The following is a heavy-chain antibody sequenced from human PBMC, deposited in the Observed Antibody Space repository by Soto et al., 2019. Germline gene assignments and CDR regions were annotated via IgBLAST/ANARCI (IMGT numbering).Heavy chain of an antibody. D-gene: IGHD3-3*01. CDR1: GGSFSGYY. CDR3: ARGRLRFLEWLLEGGYFGY. V-gene: IGHV4-34*01. Sequence: KPSETLSLTCAVYGGSFSGYYWSWIRQPPGKGLEWIGEINHSGSTNYNPSLKSRVTISVDTSKNQFSLKLSSVTAADTAVYYCARGRLRFLEWLLEGGYFGYWGQGTLVTVSS. J-gene: IGHJ4*02. CDR2: INHSGST.